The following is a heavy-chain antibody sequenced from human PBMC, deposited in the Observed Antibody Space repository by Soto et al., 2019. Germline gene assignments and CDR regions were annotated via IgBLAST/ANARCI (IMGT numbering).Heavy chain of an antibody. D-gene: IGHD6-19*01. CDR2: ISSTSKYI. CDR3: ARGRSSGWFDY. J-gene: IGHJ5*01. V-gene: IGHV3-21*01. Sequence: EVQLVESGGGLVKPGGSLRVSCAASGFTFSNYSMNWVRQAPGKGLEWVSSISSTSKYIYYADSVKGRFTISRDNAKKSLYLQMNSLRAEDTAVYYCARGRSSGWFDYWGQVTLVTVSA. CDR1: GFTFSNYS.